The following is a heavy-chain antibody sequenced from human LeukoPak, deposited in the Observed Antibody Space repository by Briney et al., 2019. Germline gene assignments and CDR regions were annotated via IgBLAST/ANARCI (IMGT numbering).Heavy chain of an antibody. CDR2: ISASGGST. V-gene: IGHV3-23*01. J-gene: IGHJ6*01. Sequence: GGSLRLSCAASGFTFSSYAMSWVRPAPGKGLEWVSTISASGGSTYYADSVKGRFTISRDNSKNTLYLQMNRLRAEDTAVHYCARVLDSGYDWDYYGMDVWGQGTTVTTSS. D-gene: IGHD5-12*01. CDR1: GFTFSSYA. CDR3: ARVLDSGYDWDYYGMDV.